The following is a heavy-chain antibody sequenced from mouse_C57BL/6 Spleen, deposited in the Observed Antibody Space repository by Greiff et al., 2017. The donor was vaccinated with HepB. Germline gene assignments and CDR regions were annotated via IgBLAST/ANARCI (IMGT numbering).Heavy chain of an antibody. J-gene: IGHJ2*01. CDR3: TTSFTTTVVAPDY. Sequence: VQLKESGAELVRPGASVKLSCTASGFNIKDDYMHWVKQRPEQGLEWIGWIDPENGDTEYASKFQGKATITADTSSNTAYLQLSSLTSEDTAVYYCTTSFTTTVVAPDYWGQGTTLTVSS. D-gene: IGHD1-1*01. CDR1: GFNIKDDY. V-gene: IGHV14-4*01. CDR2: IDPENGDT.